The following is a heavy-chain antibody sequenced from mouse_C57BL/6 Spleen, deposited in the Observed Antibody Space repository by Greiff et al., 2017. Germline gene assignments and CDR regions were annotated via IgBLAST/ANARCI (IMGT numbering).Heavy chain of an antibody. CDR1: GYAFSSSW. V-gene: IGHV1-82*01. D-gene: IGHD2-4*01. J-gene: IGHJ4*01. CDR3: APIYYDYPYAMDY. Sequence: QVQLQQSGPELVKPGASVKISCKASGYAFSSSWMNWVKQRPGKGLEWIGRIYPGDGDTNYNGKFKGKATLTADKSSSTAYMQLSSLTSEDSAVYFCAPIYYDYPYAMDYWGQGTSVTVSS. CDR2: IYPGDGDT.